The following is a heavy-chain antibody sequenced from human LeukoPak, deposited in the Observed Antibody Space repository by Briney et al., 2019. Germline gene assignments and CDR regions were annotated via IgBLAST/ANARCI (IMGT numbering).Heavy chain of an antibody. CDR3: ARAHGSGKQRYYYYMDV. CDR1: GGTFSSYA. Sequence: ASVKVSCKASGGTFSSYAISWVRQAPGQGLEWMGGIIPIFGTANYAQKFQGRVTITADKSTSTAYMELSSLRSEDTAVYYCARAHGSGKQRYYYYMDVWGKGTTVTVSS. D-gene: IGHD3-10*01. V-gene: IGHV1-69*06. J-gene: IGHJ6*03. CDR2: IIPIFGTA.